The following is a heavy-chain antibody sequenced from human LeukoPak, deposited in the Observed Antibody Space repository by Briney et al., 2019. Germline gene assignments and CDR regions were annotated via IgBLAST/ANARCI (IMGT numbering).Heavy chain of an antibody. Sequence: GGSLRLSCAASGFTFSSYAMSWVRQAPGKGLEWVSAISGSGGSTYYADSVRGRFTISRDNSKNTLYLQMNSLRAEDTAVYYCAKDSDCSSTSCLGIFDYWGQGTLVTVSS. CDR1: GFTFSSYA. V-gene: IGHV3-23*01. D-gene: IGHD2-2*01. CDR3: AKDSDCSSTSCLGIFDY. CDR2: ISGSGGST. J-gene: IGHJ4*02.